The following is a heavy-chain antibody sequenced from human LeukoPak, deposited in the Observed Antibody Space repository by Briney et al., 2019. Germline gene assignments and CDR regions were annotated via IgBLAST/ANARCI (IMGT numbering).Heavy chain of an antibody. CDR1: GYTLTELS. V-gene: IGHV1-24*01. CDR2: FDPEDGET. D-gene: IGHD2-2*01. CDR3: TTAVPAAIRFDP. Sequence: ASVKVFCKVSGYTLTELSMHWVRQAPGKGLEWMGGFDPEDGETIYAQKFQGRVTMTEDTSTDTAYMELSSLRSEDTAVYYCTTAVPAAIRFDPWGQGTLVSVSS. J-gene: IGHJ5*02.